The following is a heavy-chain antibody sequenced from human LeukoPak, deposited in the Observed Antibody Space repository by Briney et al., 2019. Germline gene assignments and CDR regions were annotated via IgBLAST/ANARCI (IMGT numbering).Heavy chain of an antibody. CDR2: IYYSGST. D-gene: IGHD3-3*01. V-gene: IGHV4-39*01. CDR1: GGSISSSSYY. CDR3: ATHRPYDFWSGYYPNWFDP. J-gene: IGHJ5*02. Sequence: SETLSLTCAVSGGSISSSSYYWGWIRQPPGKGLEWIGSIYYSGSTYYNPSLKSRVTISVDMSKNQFSLKLSSVTAADTAVYYCATHRPYDFWSGYYPNWFDPWGQGTLVTVSS.